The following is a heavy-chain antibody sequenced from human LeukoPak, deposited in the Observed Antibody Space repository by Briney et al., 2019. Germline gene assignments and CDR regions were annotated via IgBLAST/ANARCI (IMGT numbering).Heavy chain of an antibody. CDR3: ARPIKSADSSSSWFDP. V-gene: IGHV1-46*01. J-gene: IGHJ5*02. CDR1: GYTFTSYY. Sequence: ASVKISCKTSGYTFTSYYMHWVRQAPGQGLEWMGIINPSGGSTSYAQKFQGRVTMPRDTSTSTVYMEVSSLRSEDTAVYYCARPIKSADSSSSWFDPWGQGTLVTVSS. CDR2: INPSGGST. D-gene: IGHD6-6*01.